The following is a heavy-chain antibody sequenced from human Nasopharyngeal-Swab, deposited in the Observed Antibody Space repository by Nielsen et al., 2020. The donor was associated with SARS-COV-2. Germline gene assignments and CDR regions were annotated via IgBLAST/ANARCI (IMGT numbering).Heavy chain of an antibody. D-gene: IGHD3-22*01. CDR3: AKHGLDSSGYSQSYFDY. Sequence: GGSLRLSCAASGFTFTSYAMSWVRQAPGKGLEWVSAVTGSGSSTYYADSVKGRFTISRDNSRNTLYLQMNNLRAEDTAVYYCAKHGLDSSGYSQSYFDYWGQGVLVAVSS. V-gene: IGHV3-23*01. CDR2: VTGSGSST. CDR1: GFTFTSYA. J-gene: IGHJ4*02.